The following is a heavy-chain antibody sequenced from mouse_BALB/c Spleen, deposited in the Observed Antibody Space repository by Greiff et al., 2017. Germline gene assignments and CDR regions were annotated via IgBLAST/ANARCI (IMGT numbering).Heavy chain of an antibody. D-gene: IGHD2-3*01. CDR3: ARTGWPPWFAY. Sequence: DLVKPGASVKLSCKASGYTFTSYWINWIKQRPGQGLEWIGRIAPGSGSTYYNEMFKGKATLTVDTSSSTAYIQLSSLSSEDSAVYCCARTGWPPWFAYWGQGTLVTVSA. CDR2: IAPGSGST. CDR1: GYTFTSYW. J-gene: IGHJ3*01. V-gene: IGHV1S41*01.